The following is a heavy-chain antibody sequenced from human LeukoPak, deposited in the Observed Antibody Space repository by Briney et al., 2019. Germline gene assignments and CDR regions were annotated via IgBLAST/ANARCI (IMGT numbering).Heavy chain of an antibody. J-gene: IGHJ5*02. V-gene: IGHV1-3*01. CDR1: GYTFTSCA. Sequence: ASVKVSCKASGYTFTSCAMHWVRQAPGQRLEWMGLINAGNGNTKYSQKFQGRVTITRDTSASTAYMELSSLRSEDTAVYYCARSRGSSSAWNWFDPWGQGTLVTVSS. CDR3: ARSRGSSSAWNWFDP. D-gene: IGHD2-2*01. CDR2: INAGNGNT.